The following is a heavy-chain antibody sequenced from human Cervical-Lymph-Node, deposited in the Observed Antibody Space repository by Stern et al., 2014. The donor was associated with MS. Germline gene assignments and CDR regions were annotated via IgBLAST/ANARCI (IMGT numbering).Heavy chain of an antibody. CDR3: ARERQQYCNSEGCSYWYFDL. D-gene: IGHD2/OR15-2a*01. J-gene: IGHJ2*01. V-gene: IGHV4-4*02. CDR1: GGSVSSTNW. CDR2: LYHSGAS. Sequence: QVQLQESGPGLVKPSGTLCLTCAVSGGSVSSTNWWSWVRQSPGKGLEWIGNLYHSGASNYRPSLRSRVPISLANPKTHLSLHLTSVTAADTAVYYCARERQQYCNSEGCSYWYFDLWGRGTLVTVSS.